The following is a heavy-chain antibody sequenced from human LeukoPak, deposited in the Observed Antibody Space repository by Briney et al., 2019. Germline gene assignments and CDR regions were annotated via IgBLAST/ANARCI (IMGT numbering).Heavy chain of an antibody. CDR1: GYTFTGYY. CDR2: INPNSGGT. D-gene: IGHD1-26*01. J-gene: IGHJ6*03. V-gene: IGHV1-2*02. CDR3: ARISRVGATGHYYYYMDV. Sequence: RASVKVSCKASGYTFTGYYMHWVRQAPGQGLEWMGWINPNSGGTNYAQKFQGRVTMTRDTSISTAYMELSRLRSDDTVVYYCARISRVGATGHYYYYMDVWGKGTTVTVSS.